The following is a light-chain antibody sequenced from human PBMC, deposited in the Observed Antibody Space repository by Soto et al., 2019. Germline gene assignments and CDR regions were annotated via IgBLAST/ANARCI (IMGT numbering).Light chain of an antibody. CDR3: SSYTRSSTLRTV. J-gene: IGLJ1*01. V-gene: IGLV2-14*01. CDR1: SSDVGGYNY. CDR2: EVS. Sequence: QSVLTHPASVSGSPGQSITISCTGTSSDVGGYNYVSWYQQHPGKAPKLMIYEVSNRPSGVSNRFSGSKSGYTASLSISGLQTEDEADYYCSSYTRSSTLRTVFGAGTKVTVL.